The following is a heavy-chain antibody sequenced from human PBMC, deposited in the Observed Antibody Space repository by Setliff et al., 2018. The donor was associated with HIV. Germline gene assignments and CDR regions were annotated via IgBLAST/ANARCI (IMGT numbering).Heavy chain of an antibody. D-gene: IGHD1-26*01. V-gene: IGHV4-61*09. Sequence: PSETLSLTCSVSGGSISSITYYWSWIRQPAGKGLEWIGHIFNSGTTNYSPSLKSRVSMSVDTSKNQFSLKLTSVTAADTAVYYCAGGVSHYHGDGGRRWLVPWGPGMPVTVSS. CDR3: AGGVSHYHGDGGRRWLVP. CDR1: GGSISSITYY. J-gene: IGHJ5*02. CDR2: IFNSGTT.